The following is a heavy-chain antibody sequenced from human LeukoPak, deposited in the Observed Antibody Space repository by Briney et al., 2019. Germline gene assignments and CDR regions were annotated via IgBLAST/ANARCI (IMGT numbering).Heavy chain of an antibody. Sequence: SETLSLTCTVSGGSISSGDYYWSWIRQPPGKGLAWIGYIYYSGSTYYNPSLKSRVTISVDTSKNQFSLKLSSVTAADTAVYYCARAATGGKAARPLDTFDIWGQGTMVTVSS. J-gene: IGHJ3*02. D-gene: IGHD6-6*01. V-gene: IGHV4-30-4*01. CDR3: ARAATGGKAARPLDTFDI. CDR2: IYYSGST. CDR1: GGSISSGDYY.